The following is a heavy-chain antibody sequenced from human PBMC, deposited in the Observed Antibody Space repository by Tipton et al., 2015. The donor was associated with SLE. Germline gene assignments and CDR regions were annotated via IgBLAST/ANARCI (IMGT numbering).Heavy chain of an antibody. D-gene: IGHD6-13*01. V-gene: IGHV4-61*01. CDR3: ARQEIDYSSSRAFDY. CDR2: IYYSGST. Sequence: TLSLTCAVSGYSISSGYYWSWIRQPPGKGLEWIGYIYYSGSTNYNPSLKSRVTISVDTSKNQFSLKLSSVTAADTAVYYCARQEIDYSSSRAFDYWGQGTLVTVSS. CDR1: GYSISSGYY. J-gene: IGHJ4*02.